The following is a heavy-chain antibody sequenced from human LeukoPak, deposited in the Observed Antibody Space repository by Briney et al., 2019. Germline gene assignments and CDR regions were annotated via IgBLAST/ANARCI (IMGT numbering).Heavy chain of an antibody. D-gene: IGHD3-22*01. J-gene: IGHJ4*02. V-gene: IGHV4-31*03. CDR3: ARELLLYYYDSSGYYDY. CDR1: GGSISSGGYY. Sequence: SETLSLTCTVSGGSISSGGYYWSWIRQHPGMGLEWIGYIYYSGSTYYNPSLKSRVTISVDTSKNQFSLKLSSVTAADTAVYYCARELLLYYYDSSGYYDYWGQGTLVTVSS. CDR2: IYYSGST.